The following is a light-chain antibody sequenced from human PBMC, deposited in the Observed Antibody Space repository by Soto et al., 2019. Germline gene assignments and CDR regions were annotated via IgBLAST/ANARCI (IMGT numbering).Light chain of an antibody. Sequence: QTVVTQEPSFSVSPGGTVTLTCGLSSGSISTSLYPSWYQQSPGQAPRTLIYSTNTRSSGVPDRFSGSILGSKAALTITGAQAADESDYYCVLYLGGGPVFGGGTKLTVL. CDR3: VLYLGGGPV. CDR2: STN. CDR1: SGSISTSLY. V-gene: IGLV8-61*01. J-gene: IGLJ3*02.